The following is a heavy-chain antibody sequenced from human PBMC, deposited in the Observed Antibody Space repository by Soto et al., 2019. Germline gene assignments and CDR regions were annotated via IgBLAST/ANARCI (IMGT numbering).Heavy chain of an antibody. V-gene: IGHV1-8*01. D-gene: IGHD3-9*01. CDR2: MNPNSGNT. J-gene: IGHJ4*02. Sequence: GASVKVSCKASGYTFTSYDINWVRQATGQGLVWMGWMNPNSGNTGYAQKFQGRVTMTRNTSISTAYMELSSLRSEDTAVYYCARVPTYYDILTGYLYYFDYWGQGTLVTVSS. CDR1: GYTFTSYD. CDR3: ARVPTYYDILTGYLYYFDY.